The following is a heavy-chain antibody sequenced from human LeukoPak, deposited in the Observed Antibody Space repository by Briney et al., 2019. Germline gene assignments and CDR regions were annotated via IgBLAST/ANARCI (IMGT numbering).Heavy chain of an antibody. Sequence: ASVKVSCKASGYTFTSYGISLVRQAPGLGLEWMGWISACNGNTNYAQKLQGRVTMTTDTSTSTAYMELRSLRSDDTAVYYCARYYYGSGSYYSDYWGQGTLVTVSS. CDR2: ISACNGNT. J-gene: IGHJ4*02. V-gene: IGHV1-18*01. CDR3: ARYYYGSGSYYSDY. D-gene: IGHD3-10*01. CDR1: GYTFTSYG.